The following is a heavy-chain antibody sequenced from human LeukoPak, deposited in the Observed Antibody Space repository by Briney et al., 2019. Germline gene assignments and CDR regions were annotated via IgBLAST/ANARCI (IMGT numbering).Heavy chain of an antibody. Sequence: SETLSLTCAVYGGSFSGYYWSWIRQPPGKGLEWIGEINHSGGTNYNPSLKSRVTISVDTSKNQFSLKLSSVTAADTAVYYCAVYSSSSGYYFDYWGQGTLVTVSS. V-gene: IGHV4-34*01. CDR3: AVYSSSSGYYFDY. CDR2: INHSGGT. CDR1: GGSFSGYY. J-gene: IGHJ4*02. D-gene: IGHD6-6*01.